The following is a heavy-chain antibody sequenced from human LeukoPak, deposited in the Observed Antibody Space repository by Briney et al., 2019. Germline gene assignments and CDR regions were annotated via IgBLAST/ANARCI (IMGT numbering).Heavy chain of an antibody. D-gene: IGHD3-3*01. CDR3: ARGLPSYDFWSGYYPYYFGY. V-gene: IGHV4-59*01. CDR2: IYYSGST. Sequence: PSETLSLTCTVSGGSISSYYWSWIRQPPGKGLEWIGYIYYSGSTNYNPSLKSRVTISVDTSKNQFSLKLSSVTAADTAVYYCARGLPSYDFWSGYYPYYFGYWGQGTLVTVSS. J-gene: IGHJ4*02. CDR1: GGSISSYY.